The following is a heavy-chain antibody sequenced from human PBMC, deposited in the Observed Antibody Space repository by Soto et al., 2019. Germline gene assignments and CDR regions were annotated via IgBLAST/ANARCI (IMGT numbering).Heavy chain of an antibody. V-gene: IGHV1-18*01. CDR1: GYTFTSYG. Sequence: ASVKVSCKASGYTFTSYGISWVRQAPGQGLEWMGWISAYNGNTNYAQKLQGRVTMTTDTSTSTAYMELRSLRSDDTAVYYCARDLRGDIVVVTGFEYWGQGTLVTVSS. CDR2: ISAYNGNT. J-gene: IGHJ4*02. D-gene: IGHD2-21*02. CDR3: ARDLRGDIVVVTGFEY.